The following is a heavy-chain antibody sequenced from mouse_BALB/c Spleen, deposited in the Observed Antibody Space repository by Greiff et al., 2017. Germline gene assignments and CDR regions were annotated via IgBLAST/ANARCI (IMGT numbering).Heavy chain of an antibody. CDR3: TRGGVDGYYFDY. Sequence: QVQLQQSGAELVRPGASVKLSCKASGYTFTSYWINWVKQRPGQGLEWIGNIYPSDSYTNYNQKFKDKATLTVDKSSSTAYMQLSSPTSEDSAVYYCTRGGVDGYYFDYWGQGTTLTVSS. CDR2: IYPSDSYT. V-gene: IGHV1-69*02. CDR1: GYTFTSYW. D-gene: IGHD2-3*01. J-gene: IGHJ2*01.